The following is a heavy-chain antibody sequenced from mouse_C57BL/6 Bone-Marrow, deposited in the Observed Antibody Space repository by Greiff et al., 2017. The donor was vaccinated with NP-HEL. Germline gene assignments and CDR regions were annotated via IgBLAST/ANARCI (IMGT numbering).Heavy chain of an antibody. J-gene: IGHJ3*01. Sequence: QVQLKQSGPELVKPGASVKISCKASGYAFSSSWMNWVKQRPGKGLEWIGRIYPGDGDTNYNGKFKGKATLTADKSSSTAYMQLSSLTSEDSAVYFCASPGDYDGAYWGQGTLVTVSA. CDR1: GYAFSSSW. CDR2: IYPGDGDT. CDR3: ASPGDYDGAY. V-gene: IGHV1-82*01. D-gene: IGHD2-4*01.